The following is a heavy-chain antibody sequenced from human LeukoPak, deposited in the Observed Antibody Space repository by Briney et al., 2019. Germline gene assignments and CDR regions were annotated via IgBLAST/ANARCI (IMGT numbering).Heavy chain of an antibody. J-gene: IGHJ4*02. CDR1: GGSFSGYY. CDR3: ARAVAGTDY. Sequence: PETLSLTCAVYGGSFSGYYWSWIRQPPGKGLEWIGEINHSGSTNYNPSLKSRVTISVDTSKNQFSLKLSSVTAADTAVYYCARAVAGTDYWGQGTLVTVSS. D-gene: IGHD6-19*01. V-gene: IGHV4-34*01. CDR2: INHSGST.